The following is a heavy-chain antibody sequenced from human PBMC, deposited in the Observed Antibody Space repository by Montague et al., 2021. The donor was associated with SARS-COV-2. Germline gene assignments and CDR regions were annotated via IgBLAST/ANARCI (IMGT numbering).Heavy chain of an antibody. V-gene: IGHV4-59*01. Sequence: SETLSLTCSVSGASITTYYWSWIRQAPGKGLEWIAYIFHSGHTNYNPSLRSRVAISIDTSRDQFSLSLTSITAAVTAVYYCARQPYLASAYYFDYWGLGTLVTVSS. CDR3: ARQPYLASAYYFDY. J-gene: IGHJ4*02. D-gene: IGHD3-10*01. CDR2: IFHSGHT. CDR1: GASITTYY.